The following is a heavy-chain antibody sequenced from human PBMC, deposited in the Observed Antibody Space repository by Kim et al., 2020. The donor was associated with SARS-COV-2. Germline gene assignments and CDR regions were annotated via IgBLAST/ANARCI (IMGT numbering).Heavy chain of an antibody. J-gene: IGHJ3*02. Sequence: SETLSLTCTVSGGSISSYYWSWIRQPPGKGLEWIGYIYYSGSTNYNPSLKSRVTISVDTSKNQFSLKLSSVTAADTAVYYCARDGTMTDAFDIWGQGTMVTVSS. CDR3: ARDGTMTDAFDI. CDR1: GGSISSYY. D-gene: IGHD1-7*01. CDR2: IYYSGST. V-gene: IGHV4-59*01.